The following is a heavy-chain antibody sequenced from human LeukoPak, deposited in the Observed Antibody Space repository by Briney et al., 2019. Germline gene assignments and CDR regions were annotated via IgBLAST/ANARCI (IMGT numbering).Heavy chain of an antibody. J-gene: IGHJ4*02. CDR2: VSYSGST. CDR1: GGTISTYY. V-gene: IGHV4-59*08. Sequence: PSETLSFTCTVSGGTISTYYWSWLGQPPGKGLEWIGYVSYSGSTNYNPSLKTLKSRVTMSVDTSENQFSLKVSSVTAADTAVYYCASLQGREDHYLFFWGRGALVTVSS. CDR3: ASLQGREDHYLFF.